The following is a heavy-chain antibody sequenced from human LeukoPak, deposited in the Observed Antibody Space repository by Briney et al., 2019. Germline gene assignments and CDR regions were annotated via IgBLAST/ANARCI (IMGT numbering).Heavy chain of an antibody. D-gene: IGHD5-12*01. Sequence: KHGESLKISCKGSGYSFTSYWIGWVRQMPGKGLEWMGIIYPGDSDTRYSPSFQGQVTISADKSISTAYLQWSSLKASDTAMYYCARHLAPRDIVATMNWFDPWGQGTLVTVSS. V-gene: IGHV5-51*01. CDR3: ARHLAPRDIVATMNWFDP. CDR2: IYPGDSDT. J-gene: IGHJ5*02. CDR1: GYSFTSYW.